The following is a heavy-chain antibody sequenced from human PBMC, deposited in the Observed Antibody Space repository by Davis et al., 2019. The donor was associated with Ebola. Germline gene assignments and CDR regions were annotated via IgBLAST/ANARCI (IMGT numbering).Heavy chain of an antibody. J-gene: IGHJ6*02. CDR3: ARDQLQLWLRGGMDV. Sequence: GESLKISCAASGFTFSSYAMSWVRQAPGKGLEWVSAISGSGGSTYYADSVKGRFTISRDNSKNTLYLQMNSLRAEDTAVYYCARDQLQLWLRGGMDVWGQGTTVTVSS. V-gene: IGHV3-23*01. CDR1: GFTFSSYA. CDR2: ISGSGGST. D-gene: IGHD5-18*01.